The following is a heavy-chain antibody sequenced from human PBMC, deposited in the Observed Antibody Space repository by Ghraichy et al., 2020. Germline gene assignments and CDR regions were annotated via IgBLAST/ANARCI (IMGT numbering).Heavy chain of an antibody. V-gene: IGHV3-23*01. CDR3: ARDSYDSSGYGY. CDR1: GFTFSSYA. Sequence: GGSLRLSCVASGFTFSSYAMSWVRQAPGKGLEWVSGISGSGGGSTYYADSVKGRFTISRDNSKNTLYLQMNSLRAEDTAVYYCARDSYDSSGYGYWGQGTLVTVSS. J-gene: IGHJ4*02. CDR2: ISGSGGGST. D-gene: IGHD3-22*01.